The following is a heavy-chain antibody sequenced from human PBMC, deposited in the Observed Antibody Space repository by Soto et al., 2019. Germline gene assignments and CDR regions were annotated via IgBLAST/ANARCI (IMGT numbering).Heavy chain of an antibody. D-gene: IGHD2-21*02. CDR1: GFTFTSSA. CDR2: IAVGSGNT. Sequence: SVKVSCKASGFTFTSSAVQWVRQARGQRLEWIGWIAVGSGNTNYAQKFQERVTITRDMSTRTAYMELSSLRSEDTAVYYCARDYCGGDCYWYFDLWGRGTLVTVSS. CDR3: ARDYCGGDCYWYFDL. V-gene: IGHV1-58*01. J-gene: IGHJ2*01.